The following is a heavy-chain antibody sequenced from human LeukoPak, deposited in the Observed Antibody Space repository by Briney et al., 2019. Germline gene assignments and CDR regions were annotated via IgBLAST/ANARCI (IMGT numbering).Heavy chain of an antibody. CDR2: IDSDSART. V-gene: IGHV3-23*01. CDR1: GFAFDKYA. J-gene: IGHJ5*02. Sequence: GGSLRLSCSAFGFAFDKYAMNWVRQAPEKGLEWVSTIDSDSARTYYADSVKGRFTISRDNSKNTLYLQMNSLRAEDTAMYYCARWRAQQSEYDLWGQGTLATVSS. CDR3: ARWRAQQSEYDL. D-gene: IGHD2/OR15-2a*01.